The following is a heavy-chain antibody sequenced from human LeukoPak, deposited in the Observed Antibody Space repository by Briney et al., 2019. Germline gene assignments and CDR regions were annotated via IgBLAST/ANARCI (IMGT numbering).Heavy chain of an antibody. V-gene: IGHV4-59*08. CDR1: GGSISSYY. CDR3: ARGSGYSNYFDY. J-gene: IGHJ4*02. D-gene: IGHD5-12*01. Sequence: SETLSLTCTVSGGSISSYYWSWIRQPPGKGLEWIGYIYYSGSTNYNPSLKSRVTISVDTSKNQFSLKVTSVTAADTALYYCARGSGYSNYFDYWGKGTLVTVSS. CDR2: IYYSGST.